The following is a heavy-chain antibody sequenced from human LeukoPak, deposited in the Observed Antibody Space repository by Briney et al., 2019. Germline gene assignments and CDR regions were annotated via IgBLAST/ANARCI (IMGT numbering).Heavy chain of an antibody. J-gene: IGHJ3*02. D-gene: IGHD3-22*01. V-gene: IGHV4-59*01. CDR1: GPYISSSF. CDR2: IYYNGNT. Sequence: ETLSHTRSVWGPYISSSFRSWIRPPPRKRLEWVGYIYYNGNTNSNPSLKSRVTISADTSKNQFSLNLSSVTAADTAVYYCVRGNYDNRGYSNAFDIWGQGAMVTVSS. CDR3: VRGNYDNRGYSNAFDI.